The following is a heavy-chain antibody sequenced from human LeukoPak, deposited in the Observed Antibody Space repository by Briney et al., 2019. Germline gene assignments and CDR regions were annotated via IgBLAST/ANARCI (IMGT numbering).Heavy chain of an antibody. D-gene: IGHD6-13*01. J-gene: IGHJ5*02. CDR3: ASIIGAGTKLNWSDP. V-gene: IGHV4-39*01. Sequence: SETLSLTCTVSGGSISSSSYYWGWIRQPPGKGLEWIGSIYYSGSTYYNPSLKSRVTISVDTSKNQFSLKLSSVTAADTAVYYCASIIGAGTKLNWSDPWGQGTLVTVSS. CDR2: IYYSGST. CDR1: GGSISSSSYY.